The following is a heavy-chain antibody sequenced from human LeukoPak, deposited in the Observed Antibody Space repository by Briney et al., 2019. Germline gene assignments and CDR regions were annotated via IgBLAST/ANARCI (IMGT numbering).Heavy chain of an antibody. J-gene: IGHJ4*02. CDR2: IIPIFGTA. V-gene: IGHV1-69*05. D-gene: IGHD6-19*01. CDR1: GGTFSSYA. CDR3: ASPLSSDSSGWY. Sequence: SVKVSCKASGGTFSSYAISWVRQAPGQGLEWMGGIIPIFGTANYAQKFQGRVTITTDESTSTAYMELSSLRSEDTAVHYCASPLSSDSSGWYWGQGTLVTVSS.